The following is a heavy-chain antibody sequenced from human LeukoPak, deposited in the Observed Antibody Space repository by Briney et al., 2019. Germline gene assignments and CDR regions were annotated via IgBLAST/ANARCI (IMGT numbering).Heavy chain of an antibody. CDR3: ARDRLHYGEYEKTLDY. CDR1: GFTFDDYA. Sequence: GGSLRLSCAASGFTFDDYAMHWVRQAPGKGLEWVSGISWNSGSIGYADSVKGRFTISRDNAKNSLYLQMNSLRVDDTAVHYCARDRLHYGEYEKTLDYWGQGTLVTVSS. V-gene: IGHV3-9*01. J-gene: IGHJ4*02. D-gene: IGHD4-17*01. CDR2: ISWNSGSI.